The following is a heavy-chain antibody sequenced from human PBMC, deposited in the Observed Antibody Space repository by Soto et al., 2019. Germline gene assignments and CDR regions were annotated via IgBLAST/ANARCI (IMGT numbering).Heavy chain of an antibody. Sequence: GGSLRLSCAASGFTFSSYAMSWVRQAPGKGLEWVSAISGSGGSTYYADSVKGRFTISRDNSKNTLYLQMNSLRAEDTAVYYCAKAFVVVAATRQYFQHWGQGTLVTVSS. D-gene: IGHD2-15*01. J-gene: IGHJ1*01. V-gene: IGHV3-23*01. CDR3: AKAFVVVAATRQYFQH. CDR1: GFTFSSYA. CDR2: ISGSGGST.